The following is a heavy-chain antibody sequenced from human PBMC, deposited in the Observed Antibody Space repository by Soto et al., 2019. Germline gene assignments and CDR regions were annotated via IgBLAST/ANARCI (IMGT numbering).Heavy chain of an antibody. Sequence: SETLSLTCTVSGGSISSGGYYWSWIRQHPGKGLEWIGYIYYSGSTYYNPSLKSRVTISVDTSKNQFSLKLSSVTAEDTAVYYCARDPSIVVVTGRLYYYYGMDVWGQGTTVTAP. CDR1: GGSISSGGYY. D-gene: IGHD2-21*02. V-gene: IGHV4-31*03. CDR3: ARDPSIVVVTGRLYYYYGMDV. CDR2: IYYSGST. J-gene: IGHJ6*02.